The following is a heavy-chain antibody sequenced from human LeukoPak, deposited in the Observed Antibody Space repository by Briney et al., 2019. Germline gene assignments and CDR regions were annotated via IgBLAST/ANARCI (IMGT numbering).Heavy chain of an antibody. V-gene: IGHV4-59*11. CDR2: IYYSGTT. J-gene: IGHJ5*01. D-gene: IGHD5-18*01. Sequence: PSETLSLTCTVSGGSISNHYWSWIRQPPGKGLEWIGYIYYSGTTNYNPSLKSRVTISLDTSKNQFSLKLSSVTAADTAVYYCAKSGYSYGCPDWSDSWGQGTLVTVSS. CDR3: AKSGYSYGCPDWSDS. CDR1: GGSISNHY.